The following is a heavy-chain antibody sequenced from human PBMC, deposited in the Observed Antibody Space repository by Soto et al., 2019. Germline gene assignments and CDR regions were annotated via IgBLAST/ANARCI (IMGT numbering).Heavy chain of an antibody. V-gene: IGHV5-10-1*01. D-gene: IGHD3-22*01. J-gene: IGHJ4*02. CDR3: ARQIYDSDTGPNFQYHFDS. CDR1: GYSFAGYW. Sequence: GESLKISCKGSGYSFAGYWITWVRQKPGKGLEWMGRIDPSDSQTYYSPSFRGHVTISVTKSITTVFLQWSSLRASNTAMYYCARQIYDSDTGPNFQYHFDSWGQGTPVTVSS. CDR2: IDPSDSQT.